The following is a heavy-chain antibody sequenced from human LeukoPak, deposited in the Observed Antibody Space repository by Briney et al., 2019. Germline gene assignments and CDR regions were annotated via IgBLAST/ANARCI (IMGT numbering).Heavy chain of an antibody. V-gene: IGHV3-15*01. Sequence: GGSLRLSCAASGFTFSNAWMSWVRQAPGKGLEWVGRIKSKTDGGTTDYAAPVKGRFTISRDDSKNTPYLQMSSLKTEDTAVYYCTTAYYYGSGSPFDYWGQGTLVTVSS. J-gene: IGHJ4*02. CDR3: TTAYYYGSGSPFDY. CDR1: GFTFSNAW. CDR2: IKSKTDGGTT. D-gene: IGHD3-10*01.